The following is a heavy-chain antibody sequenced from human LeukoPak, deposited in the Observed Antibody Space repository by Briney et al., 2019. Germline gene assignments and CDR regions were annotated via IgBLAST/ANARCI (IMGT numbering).Heavy chain of an antibody. V-gene: IGHV1-2*02. CDR3: ARDFAIPYVCVY. CDR2: INPNSGGT. D-gene: IGHD2-21*01. Sequence: GASVKVSCKASGYTFTGYYMHWVRQAPGHGLGWMGWINPNSGGTNYAQKFQGRVTMPRDTSISTAYMELSRLRSDDTAVYYCARDFAIPYVCVYWGQGTLVTVSS. CDR1: GYTFTGYY. J-gene: IGHJ4*02.